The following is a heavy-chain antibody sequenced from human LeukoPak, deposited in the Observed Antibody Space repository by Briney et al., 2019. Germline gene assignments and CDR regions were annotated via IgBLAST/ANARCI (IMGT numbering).Heavy chain of an antibody. CDR1: GFTFSRYW. CDR2: IYYGGST. D-gene: IGHD4-11*01. V-gene: IGHV4-39*07. Sequence: GSLRLSCAASGFTFSRYWMSWIRQSPGKGLEWIGSIYYGGSTYYNPSLKSRVTISLNTSKNQFSLNLSSVTAADTAVYYCARVPVTTNLFDYWGQGTLVTVSS. CDR3: ARVPVTTNLFDY. J-gene: IGHJ4*02.